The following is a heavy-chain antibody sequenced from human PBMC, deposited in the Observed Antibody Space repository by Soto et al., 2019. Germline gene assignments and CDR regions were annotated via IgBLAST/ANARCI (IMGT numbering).Heavy chain of an antibody. Sequence: GASVKVSCKASGYTFTSYYMHWVRQAPGQGLEWMGIINPSGGSTSYAQKFQGRVTMTRDTSTSTVYMELSSLRSEDTAVYYCARDESGYDGGPHAFDIWGQGTMVTVSS. CDR1: GYTFTSYY. CDR3: ARDESGYDGGPHAFDI. V-gene: IGHV1-46*01. D-gene: IGHD5-12*01. CDR2: INPSGGST. J-gene: IGHJ3*02.